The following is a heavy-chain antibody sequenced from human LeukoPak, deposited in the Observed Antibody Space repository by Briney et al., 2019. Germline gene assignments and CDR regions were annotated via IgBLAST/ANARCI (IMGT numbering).Heavy chain of an antibody. D-gene: IGHD1-26*01. CDR3: ARSGGGWELLSYVDY. CDR2: ISSNGGST. CDR1: GFTFSSYA. J-gene: IGHJ4*02. V-gene: IGHV3-64*01. Sequence: PGGSLRPSCAASGFTFSSYAMHWVRQAPGKGLEYVSAISSNGGSTYYANSVKGRFTISRDNSKNTLYLQMGSLRAEDMAVYYCARSGGGWELLSYVDYWGQGTLVTVSS.